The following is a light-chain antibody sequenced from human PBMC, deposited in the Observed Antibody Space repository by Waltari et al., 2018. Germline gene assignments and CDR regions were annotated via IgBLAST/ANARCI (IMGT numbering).Light chain of an antibody. V-gene: IGKV3-11*01. CDR1: QRPSSS. CDR3: QQRSTSYT. CDR2: DTS. J-gene: IGKJ2*01. Sequence: EIVLTQSPATLSWSQGARATLSCRASQRPSSSLAWYQQRPGLAPRLLIYDTSNRATGIPPRFSGSGSGTDFTLTISSLEPEDFAVYYCQQRSTSYTFGQGTRLEIK.